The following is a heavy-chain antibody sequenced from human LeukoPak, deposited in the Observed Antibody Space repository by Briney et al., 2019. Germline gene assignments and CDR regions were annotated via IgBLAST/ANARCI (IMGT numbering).Heavy chain of an antibody. CDR3: ARVEVVAVPAAIRWFDP. J-gene: IGHJ5*02. CDR2: ISAYNGNT. V-gene: IGHV1-18*01. CDR1: GYTFTSYG. D-gene: IGHD2-2*01. Sequence: ASVKVSCKASGYTFTSYGISWVRQAPGQGLEWMGWISAYNGNTNYAQKLQGRVTMTTDTSTSTAYMELRSLRSDDTAVYYCARVEVVAVPAAIRWFDPWGQGTLVTVSS.